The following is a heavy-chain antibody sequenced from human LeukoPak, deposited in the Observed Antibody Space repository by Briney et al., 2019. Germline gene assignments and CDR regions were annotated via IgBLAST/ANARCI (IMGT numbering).Heavy chain of an antibody. Sequence: GGSLRLSCATSGFTFSSYAMSWVRQAPGKGLEGVSAICGSGGSTYYADSVKGRFTISRDNSKNTLYLQVNTLRAEDTAVYYCAKDQFRYYDSSGYGTFDYWGQGTLVTVSS. D-gene: IGHD3-22*01. CDR2: ICGSGGST. V-gene: IGHV3-23*01. J-gene: IGHJ4*02. CDR3: AKDQFRYYDSSGYGTFDY. CDR1: GFTFSSYA.